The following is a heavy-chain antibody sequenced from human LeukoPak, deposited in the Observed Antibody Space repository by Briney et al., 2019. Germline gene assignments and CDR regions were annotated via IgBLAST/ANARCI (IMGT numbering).Heavy chain of an antibody. CDR3: AKDPNDSSGYYYKRGGYFQH. J-gene: IGHJ1*01. D-gene: IGHD3-22*01. CDR1: GFTFSSYA. CDR2: ISGSGGST. V-gene: IGHV3-23*01. Sequence: QPGGSLRLSCAASGFTFSSYAMSWVRQAPGKGLEWVSAISGSGGSTYYADSVKGRFTISRDNSKNTLYLQMNSLRAEDTAVYYCAKDPNDSSGYYYKRGGYFQHWGQGTLVTVSS.